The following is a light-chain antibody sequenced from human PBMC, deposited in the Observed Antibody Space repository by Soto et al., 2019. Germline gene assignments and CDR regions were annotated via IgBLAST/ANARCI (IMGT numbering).Light chain of an antibody. CDR2: KVS. CDR3: MQGTHWPPFT. Sequence: DVVMTQSPLSLPVTLGQPASISCRSSQSLVYSDGNTYLNWFQQRPDQSPRRLIYKVSKRDSGVPDRFSGSGSGTDFTLKISRVEAEDVGVYYCMQGTHWPPFTFGPGTKVEIK. CDR1: QSLVYSDGNTY. J-gene: IGKJ3*01. V-gene: IGKV2-30*01.